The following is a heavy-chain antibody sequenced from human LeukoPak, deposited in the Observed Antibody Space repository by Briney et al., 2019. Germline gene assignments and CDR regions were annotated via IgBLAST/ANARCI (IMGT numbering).Heavy chain of an antibody. J-gene: IGHJ4*02. V-gene: IGHV3-48*03. CDR3: AREGRGSWYY. Sequence: GGSLRPSCAASGFTFSSYEMNWVRQAPGKGLEWVSYISSSGSTIYYADSVKGRLTISRDNAKNSLYLQMNSLRAEDTAVYYCAREGRGSWYYWGQGTLVTVSS. D-gene: IGHD1-26*01. CDR1: GFTFSSYE. CDR2: ISSSGSTI.